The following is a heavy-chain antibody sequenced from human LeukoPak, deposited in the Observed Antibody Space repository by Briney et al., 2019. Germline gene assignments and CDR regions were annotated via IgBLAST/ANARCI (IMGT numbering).Heavy chain of an antibody. D-gene: IGHD3-22*01. CDR1: GGSISSYY. CDR3: ARYFHYYDSSGHYSRLDY. V-gene: IGHV4-59*01. Sequence: SETLSLTCTASGGSISSYYWSWIRQPPGKGLEWIGYIYYSGSTNYNPSLKSRVTISVDTSKNQFSLKLSSVTAADTAVYYCARYFHYYDSSGHYSRLDYWGQGTLVTVSS. CDR2: IYYSGST. J-gene: IGHJ4*02.